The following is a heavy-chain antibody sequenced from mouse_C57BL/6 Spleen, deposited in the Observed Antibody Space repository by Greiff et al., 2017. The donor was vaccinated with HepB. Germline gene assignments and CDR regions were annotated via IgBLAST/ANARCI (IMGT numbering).Heavy chain of an antibody. V-gene: IGHV1-76*01. Sequence: VKLVESGAELVRPGASVKLSCKASGYTFTDYYINWVKQRPGQGLEWIARIYPGSGNTYYNEKFKGKATLTADKSSSTAYMQLSSLTSEDSAVYFCAREGDYYAMDYWGQGTSVTVSS. CDR1: GYTFTDYY. CDR3: AREGDYYAMDY. J-gene: IGHJ4*01. CDR2: IYPGSGNT.